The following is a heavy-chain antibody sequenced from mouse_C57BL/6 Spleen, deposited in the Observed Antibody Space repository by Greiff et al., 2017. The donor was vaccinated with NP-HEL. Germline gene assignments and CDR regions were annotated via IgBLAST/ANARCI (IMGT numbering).Heavy chain of an antibody. CDR1: GYTFTTYP. CDR3: ARLGRGYYFDY. D-gene: IGHD4-1*01. V-gene: IGHV1-47*01. Sequence: VQLQQSGAELVKPGASVKMSCKASGYTFTTYPIEWMKQNHGKSLEWIGNFHPYNDDTKYNEKFKGKATLTVEKSSITIYLELSLLTADDSAVYYCARLGRGYYFDYWGQGTTLTVSS. J-gene: IGHJ2*01. CDR2: FHPYNDDT.